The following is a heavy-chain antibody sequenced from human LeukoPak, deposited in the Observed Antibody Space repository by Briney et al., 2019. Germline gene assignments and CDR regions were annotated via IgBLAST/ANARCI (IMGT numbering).Heavy chain of an antibody. CDR3: AKEFPSSSLLTIQH. J-gene: IGHJ1*01. Sequence: GGSLRLSCAASGFTFSSYAMSWVRQAPGKGLEWVSAISGGGDSTYYADSVKGRFTISRDNSKNTLYLQMNSPRAEDTAMYYCAKEFPSSSLLTIQHWGQGTLVTVSS. V-gene: IGHV3-23*01. CDR1: GFTFSSYA. CDR2: ISGGGDST. D-gene: IGHD2-2*01.